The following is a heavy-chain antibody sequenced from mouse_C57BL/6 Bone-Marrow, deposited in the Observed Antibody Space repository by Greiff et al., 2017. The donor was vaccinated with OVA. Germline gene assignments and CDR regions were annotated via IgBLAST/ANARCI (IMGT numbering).Heavy chain of an antibody. CDR2: LNPYHGGT. Sequence: VQLKQSGPVLVKPGASVKMSCKASGYTFTDYYMNWVKQSHGKSLEWIGVLNPYHGGTSSNQKFKGKATLTVDKSSSTAYIELNSLTSEDPAVYYCATMAYYFDDWGQGTTLTVSS. D-gene: IGHD1-1*02. CDR1: GYTFTDYY. CDR3: ATMAYYFDD. V-gene: IGHV1-19*01. J-gene: IGHJ2*01.